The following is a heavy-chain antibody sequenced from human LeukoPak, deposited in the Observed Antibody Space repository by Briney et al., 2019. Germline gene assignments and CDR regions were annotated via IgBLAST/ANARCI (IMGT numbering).Heavy chain of an antibody. CDR1: GFTFSSYA. CDR2: ISGSGGST. CDR3: AKNYHDSSSFGMDV. J-gene: IGHJ6*02. Sequence: GGSPSLSCAASGFTFSSYAMSCVRQAPGKGLEGVSAISGSGGSTYYADSVKGRFTISRDNSKNTLYLQMNSLRAEDTAVYYCAKNYHDSSSFGMDVWGQGTTVTVSS. D-gene: IGHD3-22*01. V-gene: IGHV3-23*01.